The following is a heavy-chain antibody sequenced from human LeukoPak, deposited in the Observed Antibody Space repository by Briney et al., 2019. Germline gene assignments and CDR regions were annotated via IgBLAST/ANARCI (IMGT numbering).Heavy chain of an antibody. Sequence: PGGSLRLSCATSGFTFSSYGMHWVRQAPGKGLEWVAAIWYDESSKYFADSVKGRFTISRDNSKSTLYLQMNSLRAEDTAVYYCAKDGGGYCSSTGCSGSWFDPWGQGTLVTVSS. CDR3: AKDGGGYCSSTGCSGSWFDP. J-gene: IGHJ5*02. V-gene: IGHV3-33*06. CDR2: IWYDESSK. D-gene: IGHD2-2*03. CDR1: GFTFSSYG.